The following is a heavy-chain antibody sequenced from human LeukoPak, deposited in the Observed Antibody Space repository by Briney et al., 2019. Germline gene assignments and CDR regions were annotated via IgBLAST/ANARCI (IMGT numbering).Heavy chain of an antibody. Sequence: ASVKVSCKASGYTFTGYYMHWVRQAPGQGLEWMGWINPNSGGTNCAQKFQGRVTMTRDTSISTAYMELSRLRSDDTAVYYCARELAAAASLAEYFQHWGQGTLVTVSS. D-gene: IGHD6-13*01. J-gene: IGHJ1*01. CDR1: GYTFTGYY. CDR2: INPNSGGT. CDR3: ARELAAAASLAEYFQH. V-gene: IGHV1-2*02.